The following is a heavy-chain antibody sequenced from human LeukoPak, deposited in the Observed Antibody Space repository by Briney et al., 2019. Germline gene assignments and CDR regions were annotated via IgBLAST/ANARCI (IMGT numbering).Heavy chain of an antibody. CDR3: ARGRTGYQLLPTKKNYSYYYVDV. CDR1: GESFSGYY. J-gene: IGHJ6*03. CDR2: VNHSGGT. D-gene: IGHD2-2*01. Sequence: PSETLSLTCDVYGESFSGYYWSWIRQPSGKGLEWIGEVNHSGGTNYNPSLKRRVTISLDTSKNQFSLKLSSVTAADTAMYFCARGRTGYQLLPTKKNYSYYYVDVWGKGTSVTVSS. V-gene: IGHV4-34*01.